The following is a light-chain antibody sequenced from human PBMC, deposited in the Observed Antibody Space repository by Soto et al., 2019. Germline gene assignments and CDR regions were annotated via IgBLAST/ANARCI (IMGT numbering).Light chain of an antibody. CDR1: SSDVGGYIW. V-gene: IGLV2-8*01. CDR3: SSYAGSNNVV. J-gene: IGLJ2*01. CDR2: DVY. Sequence: QSALTQPASLSGSPGQSITISCTGTSSDVGGYIWVSWYQHHPGKAPKLVIYDVYQRPSGVPDRFSGSKSGNTASLTVSGLQAEDEADYYCSSYAGSNNVVFGGGTKLTVL.